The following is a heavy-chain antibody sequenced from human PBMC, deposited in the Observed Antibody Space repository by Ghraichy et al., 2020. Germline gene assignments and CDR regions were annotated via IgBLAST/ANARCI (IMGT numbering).Heavy chain of an antibody. CDR3: VRDERDTYYDISTGYYSYWYFDL. V-gene: IGHV3-48*02. CDR1: GFTFSGYG. Sequence: GESLNISCAASGFTFSGYGMNWVRQAPGEGLEWVSYISSSGTTIYYADSVKGRFTISRDNAKNSLYLQMIRLRDEDTAVYYCVRDERDTYYDISTGYYSYWYFDLWGRGTLVTVSS. CDR2: ISSSGTTI. J-gene: IGHJ2*01. D-gene: IGHD3-9*01.